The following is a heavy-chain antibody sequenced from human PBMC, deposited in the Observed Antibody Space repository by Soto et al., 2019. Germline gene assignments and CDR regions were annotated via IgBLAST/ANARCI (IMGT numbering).Heavy chain of an antibody. CDR2: ISSSSSYI. V-gene: IGHV3-21*01. J-gene: IGHJ6*02. CDR3: ASRSKGVPAAEALGDYYYGMDV. D-gene: IGHD2-2*01. Sequence: GGSLRLSCAASGFTFSSYSMNWVRQAPGKGLEWVSSISSSSSYIYYADSVKGRFTISRDNAKNSLYLQMNSLRAEDTAVYYCASRSKGVPAAEALGDYYYGMDVWGQGTTVTVSS. CDR1: GFTFSSYS.